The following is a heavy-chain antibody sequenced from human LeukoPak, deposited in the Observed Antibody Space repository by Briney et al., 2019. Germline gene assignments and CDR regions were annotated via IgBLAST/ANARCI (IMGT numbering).Heavy chain of an antibody. CDR1: GGSISSYY. V-gene: IGHV4-59*01. J-gene: IGHJ3*02. D-gene: IGHD5-24*01. CDR2: IYYSGST. CDR3: AREMATITGRDAFDI. Sequence: PSEPLSLTCTVSGGSISSYYWSWIRQPPGKGLEWIGYIYYSGSTNYNPSLKSRVTISVDTSKNQFSLKLSSVTAADTAVYYCAREMATITGRDAFDIWGQGTMVTVSS.